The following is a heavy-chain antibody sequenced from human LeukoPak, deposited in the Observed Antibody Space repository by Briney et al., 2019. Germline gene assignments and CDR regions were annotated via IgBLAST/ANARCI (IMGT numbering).Heavy chain of an antibody. V-gene: IGHV4-30-4*01. J-gene: IGHJ4*02. D-gene: IGHD2-2*01. Sequence: SQTLSLTCTVSGGSISSGDYYWSWIRQPPGKSLEWIGYIYYSGSTYYNPSLKSRVTISVDTSKNQFSLKLSSVTAADTAVYCCASIYCSSTSCYGFDYWGQGTLVTVSS. CDR1: GGSISSGDYY. CDR2: IYYSGST. CDR3: ASIYCSSTSCYGFDY.